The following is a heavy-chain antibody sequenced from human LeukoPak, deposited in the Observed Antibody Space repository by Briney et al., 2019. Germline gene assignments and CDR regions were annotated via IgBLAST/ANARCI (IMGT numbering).Heavy chain of an antibody. V-gene: IGHV4-39*01. CDR2: IYYSGST. J-gene: IGHJ6*03. Sequence: SETLSLTCSASGGSISSSRYYWGWTRHPPGKGLEWIGCIYYSGSTYYNPSLKTRVTISVDTPKNQFSLKLSSVTAADTPVYYCARGFDLYYIEVWGKGTTVTISS. CDR3: ARGFDLYYIEV. CDR1: GGSISSSRYY.